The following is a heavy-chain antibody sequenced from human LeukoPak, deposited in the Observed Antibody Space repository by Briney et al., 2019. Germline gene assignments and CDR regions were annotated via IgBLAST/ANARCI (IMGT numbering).Heavy chain of an antibody. D-gene: IGHD3-22*01. J-gene: IGHJ4*02. V-gene: IGHV1-18*01. Sequence: ASVKVSCKASGYTFTSYGISWVRQAPGQGREWMGWISAYNGNTNYAQKLQGRVTMTTDTSTSTAYMELRSLRSDDTAVYYCARYYYDSSGYYPLDYWGQGTLVTVSS. CDR2: ISAYNGNT. CDR1: GYTFTSYG. CDR3: ARYYYDSSGYYPLDY.